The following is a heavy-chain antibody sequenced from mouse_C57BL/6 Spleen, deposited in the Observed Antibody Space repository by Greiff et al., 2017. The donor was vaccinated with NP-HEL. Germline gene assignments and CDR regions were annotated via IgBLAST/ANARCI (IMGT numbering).Heavy chain of an antibody. CDR2: IWSAGST. V-gene: IGHV2-6-1*01. J-gene: IGHJ4*01. CDR3: SRHGYYDAMDY. Sequence: VNVVESGPGLVAPSQSLSITCTVSGFSLTRYGVHWVRQPPGQGLEWLVVIWSAGSTTYNSALKSRLGLSKDNSKSQVFLTMNSLHTYDTAIYYCSRHGYYDAMDYWGQGTSVTVSS. CDR1: GFSLTRYG. D-gene: IGHD2-2*01.